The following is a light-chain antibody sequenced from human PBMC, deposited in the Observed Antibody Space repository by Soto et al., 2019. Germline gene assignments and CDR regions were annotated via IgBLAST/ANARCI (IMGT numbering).Light chain of an antibody. CDR2: EVS. J-gene: IGLJ3*02. V-gene: IGLV2-14*01. Sequence: QSALTQPASVSGSPGQSITISCTGTSSDVGGYNYVSWYQQHPGKAPKLMIYEVSNRPSGVSNRFSGSKSGNTASLTISGRQAEDEAEYYCSSYTSSSTWGFGGGTKLT. CDR3: SSYTSSSTWG. CDR1: SSDVGGYNY.